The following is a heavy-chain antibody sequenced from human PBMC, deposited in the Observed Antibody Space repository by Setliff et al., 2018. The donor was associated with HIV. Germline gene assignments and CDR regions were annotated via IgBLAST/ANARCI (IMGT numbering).Heavy chain of an antibody. CDR3: AKGERRVADISDLNYMGV. V-gene: IGHV1-8*02. J-gene: IGHJ6*03. CDR2: MDPKSGNT. CDR1: RYTFSSYD. Sequence: VSCKASRYTFSSYDINWVRQATGQGLEWMGWMDPKSGNTGIAQKFQDRLTMTRNTSISTAYLDLSSLRSEDTAVYYCAKGERRVADISDLNYMGVWGKGTMVTVSS. D-gene: IGHD1-1*01.